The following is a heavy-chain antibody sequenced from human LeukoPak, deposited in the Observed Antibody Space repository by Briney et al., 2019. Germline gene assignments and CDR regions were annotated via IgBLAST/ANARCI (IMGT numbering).Heavy chain of an antibody. CDR2: IYYSGST. Sequence: PSETLSLTCTVSGGSISSSSYYWGWISQPPGKGLEWIGSIYYSGSTYYNPSLKSRVTISVDTSKNQFSLKLSSVTAADTAVYYCATSGYDTSPEYWGQGTLVTVSS. J-gene: IGHJ4*02. CDR3: ATSGYDTSPEY. V-gene: IGHV4-39*01. D-gene: IGHD5-12*01. CDR1: GGSISSSSYY.